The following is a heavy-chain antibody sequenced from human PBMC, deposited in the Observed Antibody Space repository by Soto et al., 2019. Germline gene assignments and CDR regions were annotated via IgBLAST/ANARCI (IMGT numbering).Heavy chain of an antibody. V-gene: IGHV4-34*01. CDR2: IHPSGTT. D-gene: IGHD3-16*01. Sequence: QVQLQQWGAGLLKPSETLSLTCAVYGGSFSGYYCTWIRHSPGKGLEWIGEIHPSGTTNYNPSLNSRLTMSLDTSKTQFSLRLTSVTAADTAVYYSARGRDAYKGGNYWGQGTLVSVSS. CDR1: GGSFSGYY. J-gene: IGHJ4*02. CDR3: ARGRDAYKGGNY.